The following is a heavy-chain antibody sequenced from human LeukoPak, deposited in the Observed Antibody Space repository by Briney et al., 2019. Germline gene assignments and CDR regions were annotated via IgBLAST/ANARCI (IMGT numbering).Heavy chain of an antibody. CDR3: ARVAGGDPYYYYLDV. D-gene: IGHD4-17*01. J-gene: IGHJ6*03. Sequence: GGSPRLSCAASGFSVSRNYMTWVRQAPGKGLEWVSVLYTGGSTYYADSVKGRFTISRDNSKNTLFLQMNSLRAEDTAVYYCARVAGGDPYYYYLDVWGKGTTVTVSS. CDR2: LYTGGST. V-gene: IGHV3-53*01. CDR1: GFSVSRNY.